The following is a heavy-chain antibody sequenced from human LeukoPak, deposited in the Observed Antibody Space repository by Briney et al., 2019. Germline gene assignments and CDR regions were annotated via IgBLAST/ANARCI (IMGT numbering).Heavy chain of an antibody. CDR3: ARHIHCGGDCYSGYFDY. CDR2: MNPNSGNT. D-gene: IGHD2-21*02. Sequence: ASVKVSCKASGYTFTSYDINWVRQATGQGLEWMGWMNPNSGNTGYAQKFQGRVTMTRNTSISTAYMELSSLRSEDTAVYYCARHIHCGGDCYSGYFDYWGQGTLVTVSS. CDR1: GYTFTSYD. J-gene: IGHJ4*02. V-gene: IGHV1-8*01.